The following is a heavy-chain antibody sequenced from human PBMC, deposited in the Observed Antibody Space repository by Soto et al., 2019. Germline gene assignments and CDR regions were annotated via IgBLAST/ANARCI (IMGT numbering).Heavy chain of an antibody. CDR2: IKEDGSEQ. CDR1: GFIFSRYW. J-gene: IGHJ4*02. V-gene: IGHV3-7*01. CDR3: ATFYIGGSYRYTDAINYFDH. D-gene: IGHD3-16*02. Sequence: EVLLVESGGGLVQPGGSLRLSCEASGFIFSRYWMSWVRQAPGKGLEWVANIKEDGSEQYYVDSVKGRFTISRENAQSSVYMQMNSLRAEDTAVYYCATFYIGGSYRYTDAINYFDHWGQGTLVTVSS.